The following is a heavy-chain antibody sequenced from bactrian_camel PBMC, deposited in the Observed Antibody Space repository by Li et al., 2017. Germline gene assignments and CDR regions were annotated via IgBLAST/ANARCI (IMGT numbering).Heavy chain of an antibody. J-gene: IGHJ4*01. D-gene: IGHD6*01. CDR2: IDSDGST. Sequence: HVQLVESGGSSVQAGESLKVSCGASGDTIGRYCMGWFRQAPGKEREGVAAIDSDGSTSYADSVKGRFTVSRGTAEDSVDLQMNSLKPEDTAKYYCAAASICPPENRFVAGRFDSWGQGTQVTVS. V-gene: IGHV3S53*01. CDR1: GDTIGRYC. CDR3: AAASICPPENRFVAGRFDS.